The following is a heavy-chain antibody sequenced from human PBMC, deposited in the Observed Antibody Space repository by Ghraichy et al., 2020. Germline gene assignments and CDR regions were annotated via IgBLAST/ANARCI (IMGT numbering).Heavy chain of an antibody. CDR1: GFTFSDYY. D-gene: IGHD3-10*01. CDR3: ARGDYGSGFDP. CDR2: ISSSSSYT. J-gene: IGHJ5*02. Sequence: GVLRLSCAASGFTFSDYYMSWIRQAPGKGLEWVSYISSSSSYTNYADSVKGRFTISRDNAKNSLYLQMKSLRAEDTAVYYCARGDYGSGFDPWGQGTLVTVSS. V-gene: IGHV3-11*05.